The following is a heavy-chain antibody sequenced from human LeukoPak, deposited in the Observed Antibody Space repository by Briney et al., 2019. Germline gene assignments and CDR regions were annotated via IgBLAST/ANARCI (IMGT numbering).Heavy chain of an antibody. J-gene: IGHJ5*02. CDR1: GGSISSYY. CDR3: AGATVRILKPTNWFDP. CDR2: IYTSGST. V-gene: IGHV4-4*07. Sequence: SETLSLTCTVSGGSISSYYWSWIRQPAGKGLGWIGRIYTSGSTNYNPSLKSRVTMSVDTSKNQFSLKLSSVTAADTAVYYCAGATVRILKPTNWFDPWGQGTLVTVSS. D-gene: IGHD4-11*01.